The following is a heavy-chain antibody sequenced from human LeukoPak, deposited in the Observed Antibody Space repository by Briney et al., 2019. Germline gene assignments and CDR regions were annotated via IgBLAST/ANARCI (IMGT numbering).Heavy chain of an antibody. J-gene: IGHJ4*02. CDR2: IYYSGRT. CDR3: ARSSSLGYCSGGSCYRKHFDY. CDR1: GGSISNNNYY. Sequence: PSETLSLTCTVSGGSISNNNYYWSRLRQPPGQGLEWIGSIYYSGRTYNNPSLESRITISVDTSKNQFSLKLSSVIATDTAVYDCARSSSLGYCSGGSCYRKHFDYWGLGTLVSVSS. D-gene: IGHD2-15*01. V-gene: IGHV4-39*01.